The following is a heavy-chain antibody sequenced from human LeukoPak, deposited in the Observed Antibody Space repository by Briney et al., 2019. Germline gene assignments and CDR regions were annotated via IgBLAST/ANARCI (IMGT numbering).Heavy chain of an antibody. V-gene: IGHV4-34*01. Sequence: PSETLSLTCAVYGGSFSGYYWSWIRQPPGKGLEWIGEINHSGSTNYNPSLKSRVTISVDTSKYQFSLKLSSVTAADTAVYYCARATRRMVRGVIITPYDYWGQGTLVTVSS. D-gene: IGHD3-10*01. CDR1: GGSFSGYY. J-gene: IGHJ4*02. CDR2: INHSGST. CDR3: ARATRRMVRGVIITPYDY.